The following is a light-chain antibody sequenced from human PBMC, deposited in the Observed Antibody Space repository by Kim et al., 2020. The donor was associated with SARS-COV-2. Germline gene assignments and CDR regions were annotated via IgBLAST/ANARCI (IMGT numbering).Light chain of an antibody. CDR1: KLGNKY. CDR2: QDE. CDR3: LAWDSSSGSYV. Sequence: PGQAASLTCSGDKLGNKYASWYQQKPGQSPVLVIYQDEKRPSGIPERFSGSNSGNSATLTISGTQAMDEADYFCLAWDSSSGSYVFGPGTKVTVL. V-gene: IGLV3-1*01. J-gene: IGLJ1*01.